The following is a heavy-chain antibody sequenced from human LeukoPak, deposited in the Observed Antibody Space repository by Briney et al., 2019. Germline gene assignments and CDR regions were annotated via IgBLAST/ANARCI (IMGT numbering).Heavy chain of an antibody. Sequence: GGSLRLSCAASGFTFSSSWMNWVRQAPGKGLEWVANIKQDGSEKYYVDSVKGRFTFSRDNAKNSLYLQMNTLRAEDTAVYYCASLDYWGQGTLVTVSS. V-gene: IGHV3-7*01. CDR2: IKQDGSEK. J-gene: IGHJ4*02. CDR1: GFTFSSSW. CDR3: ASLDY.